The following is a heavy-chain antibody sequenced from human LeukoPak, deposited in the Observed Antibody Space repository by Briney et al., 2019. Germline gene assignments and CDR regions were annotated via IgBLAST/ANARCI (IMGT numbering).Heavy chain of an antibody. CDR3: ARGSGSFSGGFDY. V-gene: IGHV3-33*01. J-gene: IGHJ4*02. CDR1: GFTFSSYG. D-gene: IGHD1-26*01. CDR2: IWSDGSNK. Sequence: PGRSLRLSCAASGFTFSSYGMHWVRQTPGKGLGWVGIIWSDGSNKYYADSVKGRFTISRDNSKNTLYLQMNSLRAEDTAVYYCARGSGSFSGGFDYWGQGTLVTVSS.